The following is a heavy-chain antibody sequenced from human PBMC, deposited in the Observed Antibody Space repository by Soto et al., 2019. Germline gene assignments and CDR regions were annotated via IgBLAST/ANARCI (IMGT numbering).Heavy chain of an antibody. CDR2: ISGSGGST. J-gene: IGHJ6*02. Sequence: GGSLRLSCAASGFTFSSYAMSWVRQAPGKGLEWVSAISGSGGSTYYADSVKGRFTISRDNSKNTLYLQMNSLRAEDTAVYYCFFPPLPNIVWSPFNYYGMDVWGQGTTVTVSS. D-gene: IGHD5-12*01. V-gene: IGHV3-23*01. CDR1: GFTFSSYA. CDR3: FFPPLPNIVWSPFNYYGMDV.